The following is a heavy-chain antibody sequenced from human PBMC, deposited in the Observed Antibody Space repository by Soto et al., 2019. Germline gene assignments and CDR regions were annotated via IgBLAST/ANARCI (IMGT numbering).Heavy chain of an antibody. D-gene: IGHD5-18*01. V-gene: IGHV1-46*01. CDR2: INPSGGST. CDR3: ARGVDTAMVPNYYGMDV. CDR1: GYTFTSYY. Sequence: QVQLVQSGAEVKKPGASVKVSCKASGYTFTSYYMHWVRQAPGQGLEWMGIINPSGGSTSYAQKFQGRVTMTRDTSTSTVYMELSSLRSEDTAVYYCARGVDTAMVPNYYGMDVWGQGTTVTVSS. J-gene: IGHJ6*02.